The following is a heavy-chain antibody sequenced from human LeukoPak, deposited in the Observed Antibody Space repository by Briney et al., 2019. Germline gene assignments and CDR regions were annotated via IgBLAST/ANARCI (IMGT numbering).Heavy chain of an antibody. CDR1: GFIFSNYA. V-gene: IGHV3-30*04. J-gene: IGHJ3*02. D-gene: IGHD2-2*01. Sequence: QPGRSLRLSCAASGFIFSNYAMYWVRQAPGKGLEWVAVISYDGSNKYYADSVKGRFTISRDNSKNTLYLQMNSLRAEDTAVYYCAGEVGDAFDIWGQGTMVTVSS. CDR3: AGEVGDAFDI. CDR2: ISYDGSNK.